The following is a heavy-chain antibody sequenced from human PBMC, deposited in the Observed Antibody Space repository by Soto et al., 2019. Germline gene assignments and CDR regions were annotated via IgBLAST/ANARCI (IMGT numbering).Heavy chain of an antibody. CDR3: AIDYSSWHGSPRYFDY. J-gene: IGHJ4*02. CDR2: IYPGDSDT. Sequence: GESLKISCKGSGYSFTSYWIGWVRQMPGKGLEWMGIIYPGDSDTRYSPSFQGQVTISADKSISTAYLQWSSLKASDTAMYYCAIDYSSWHGSPRYFDYWGQGTLVTVSS. CDR1: GYSFTSYW. V-gene: IGHV5-51*01. D-gene: IGHD6-13*01.